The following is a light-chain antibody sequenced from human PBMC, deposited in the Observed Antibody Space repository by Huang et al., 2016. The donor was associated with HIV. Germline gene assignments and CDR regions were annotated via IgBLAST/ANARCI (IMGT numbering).Light chain of an antibody. CDR2: GAS. Sequence: DIQMTQSPSSLSASVGDRVTITCRASQDIRNTLAWYQQKPGKPPRLLRYGASTLEFGVPSRFAGSGSGTDYTLTISSLQAEDFATYHCQQYFTTPQTFGQGTKVEVK. V-gene: IGKV1-NL1*01. J-gene: IGKJ1*01. CDR1: QDIRNT. CDR3: QQYFTTPQT.